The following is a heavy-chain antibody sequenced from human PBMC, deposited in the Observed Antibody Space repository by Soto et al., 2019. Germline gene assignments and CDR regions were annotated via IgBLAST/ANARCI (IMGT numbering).Heavy chain of an antibody. D-gene: IGHD3-22*01. Sequence: PSETLSLTCAVSGGSISSGGYSWSWIRQPPGKGLEWIGYIYHSGSTYYNPSLKSRVTISVDRSKNQFSLKLSSVTAADTAVYYCARVGYDSSGYPDRSNWFDPWGQGTLVTVSS. CDR2: IYHSGST. CDR3: ARVGYDSSGYPDRSNWFDP. J-gene: IGHJ5*02. V-gene: IGHV4-30-2*01. CDR1: GGSISSGGYS.